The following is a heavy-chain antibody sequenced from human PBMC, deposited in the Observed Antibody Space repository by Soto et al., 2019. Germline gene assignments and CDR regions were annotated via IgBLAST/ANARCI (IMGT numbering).Heavy chain of an antibody. CDR1: GYTFTNYG. V-gene: IGHV1-18*01. CDR2: ISTYNGNT. Sequence: QVQLVQSGAEVKKPGASVKVSCKASGYTFTNYGISWVRQAPGQGLEWMGWISTYNGNTNYAQKLQGRVTMTTDTSTTTAYMELRSLRSDDTAVYYCGRDVVVVVPAAELNYFDYWGQGTLVTVSS. J-gene: IGHJ4*02. CDR3: GRDVVVVVPAAELNYFDY. D-gene: IGHD2-2*01.